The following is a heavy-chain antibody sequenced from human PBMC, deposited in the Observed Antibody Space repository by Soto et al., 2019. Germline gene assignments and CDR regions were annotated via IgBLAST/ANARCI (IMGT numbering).Heavy chain of an antibody. V-gene: IGHV4-34*01. CDR3: AREGRHSISNAGYYGMDV. CDR2: INHSGST. D-gene: IGHD2-8*01. Sequence: QVQLQQWGAGLLKPSETLSLTCAVYGGSFSGYYWSWIRQPPGKGLEWIGEINHSGSTNYNPSLKSRGTISVDTSKNQFSLKLSSVTAADTAVYYCAREGRHSISNAGYYGMDVWGQGTTVTVSS. J-gene: IGHJ6*02. CDR1: GGSFSGYY.